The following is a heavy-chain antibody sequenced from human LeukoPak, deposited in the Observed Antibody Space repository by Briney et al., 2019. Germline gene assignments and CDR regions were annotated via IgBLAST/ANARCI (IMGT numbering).Heavy chain of an antibody. D-gene: IGHD3-10*01. V-gene: IGHV4-34*01. CDR3: ARHGIGAGSGTNFYY. CDR1: GGSLSGYY. Sequence: SETLSLTCAVYGGSLSGYYRRRIRQPPGKGLEWIGENSHSGSTKNYPSLETRVTMSLDTSKNQFSLRLTFVTAAASAMYYCARHGIGAGSGTNFYYWGQGTLVTVSS. CDR2: NSHSGST. J-gene: IGHJ4*02.